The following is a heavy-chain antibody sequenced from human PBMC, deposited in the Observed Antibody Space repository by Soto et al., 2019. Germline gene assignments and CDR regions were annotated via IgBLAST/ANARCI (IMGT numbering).Heavy chain of an antibody. CDR3: TRSLDV. Sequence: EVHLVESGGGLVQSGGSLRLSCAASGFTFSSYWMDWARQAPEKGLEWVANINQDGSEKYYVDSVKGRFSISRDNAKNSLFLHMNSLRADDTAVYHCTRSLDVWGQGTTVTVSS. CDR2: INQDGSEK. V-gene: IGHV3-7*05. J-gene: IGHJ6*02. CDR1: GFTFSSYW.